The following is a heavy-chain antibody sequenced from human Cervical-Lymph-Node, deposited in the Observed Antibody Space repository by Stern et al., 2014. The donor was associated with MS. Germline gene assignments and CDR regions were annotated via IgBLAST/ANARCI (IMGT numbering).Heavy chain of an antibody. CDR1: GFAFYDYW. D-gene: IGHD4-17*01. CDR2: INEDGRRT. CDR3: ATLYGPLDY. J-gene: IGHJ4*02. Sequence: VQLVESGGGLVQSGGSLRLSCAASGFAFYDYWMHWVRQAPGQGLVLFSRINEDGRRTWYADSVKGRFTISRDNAKNTLYLQMDSLRTEDTGVYYCATLYGPLDYWGQGTLVPVSS. V-gene: IGHV3-74*02.